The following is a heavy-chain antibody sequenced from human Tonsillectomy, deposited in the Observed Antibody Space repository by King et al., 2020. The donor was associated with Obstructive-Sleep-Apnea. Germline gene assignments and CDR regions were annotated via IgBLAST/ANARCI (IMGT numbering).Heavy chain of an antibody. CDR1: GFTFTDYW. Sequence: VQLVESGGGLVQPGGSLRLSCEASGFTFTDYWMSWVRQAPGKGLEWVANIKQDGSDKYYVDSVKGRFTVSRDNAKNSVYLQINSLRVEDTALYYCARDRLDHFFTGFDVWGQGTMVRVSS. CDR3: ARDRLDHFFTGFDV. V-gene: IGHV3-7*01. J-gene: IGHJ3*01. CDR2: IKQDGSDK. D-gene: IGHD1-14*01.